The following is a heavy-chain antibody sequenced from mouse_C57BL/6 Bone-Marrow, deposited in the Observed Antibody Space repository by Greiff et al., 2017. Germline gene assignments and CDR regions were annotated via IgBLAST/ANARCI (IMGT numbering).Heavy chain of an antibody. CDR1: GYTFTDHT. V-gene: IGHV1-78*01. D-gene: IGHD1-1*01. Sequence: QVQLQQSDAELVKPGASVKISCKVSGYTFTDHTIHWMKQRPEQGLEWIGYIYPRDGSTKYNEKFKGKATLTADKSSSTAYMQLNSLTSEDSAVYFCAREFLYYYGSSFVRDYFDYWGQGTTLTVSS. CDR2: IYPRDGST. CDR3: AREFLYYYGSSFVRDYFDY. J-gene: IGHJ2*01.